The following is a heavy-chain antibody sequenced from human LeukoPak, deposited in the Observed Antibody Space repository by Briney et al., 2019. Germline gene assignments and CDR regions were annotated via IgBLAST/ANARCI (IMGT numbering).Heavy chain of an antibody. CDR1: GYSFTNYW. J-gene: IGHJ4*02. CDR3: ARGLYSSSWYGDY. V-gene: IGHV5-51*01. CDR2: IYPGDSDT. Sequence: RPGESLKISCKGSGYSFTNYWIGWVRQMPGKGLEWMGIIYPGDSDTRYSPSFQGQVTISADKSISTAYLQWSSLKASDTAMYYCARGLYSSSWYGDYWGQGTLVTVSS. D-gene: IGHD6-13*01.